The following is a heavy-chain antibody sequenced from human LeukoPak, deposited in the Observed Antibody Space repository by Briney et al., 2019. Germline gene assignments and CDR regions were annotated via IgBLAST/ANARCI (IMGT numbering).Heavy chain of an antibody. V-gene: IGHV1-8*01. Sequence: ASVTVSCTASGYTFTSYDINWVRQATGQGLEWMGWMNPNSGNTGYAQKFQGRVTMTRNTSMSTAYMELSSLRSEDTAVYYCAKGGRYYWNLYLYYFGIDVLGQGTTVTGSS. J-gene: IGHJ6*02. CDR3: AKGGRYYWNLYLYYFGIDV. CDR1: GYTFTSYD. CDR2: MNPNSGNT. D-gene: IGHD1-20*01.